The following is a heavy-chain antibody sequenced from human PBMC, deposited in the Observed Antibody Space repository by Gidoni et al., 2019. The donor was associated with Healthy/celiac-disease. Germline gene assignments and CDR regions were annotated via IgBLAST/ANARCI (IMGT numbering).Heavy chain of an antibody. CDR3: AKTRRNIVVVVAPTRGYYYYGMDV. J-gene: IGHJ6*02. D-gene: IGHD2-15*01. CDR2: ISGSGGST. CDR1: GFTFRSYA. V-gene: IGHV3-23*01. Sequence: EVQLLESGGGVVQPGGSLRHSGAASGFTFRSYAMRWVRQAPGKGLEGFSAISGSGGSTYSADSVKGRFTISRDNSKNTLYLQMNSLRAEDTAVYYCAKTRRNIVVVVAPTRGYYYYGMDVWGQGTTVTVSS.